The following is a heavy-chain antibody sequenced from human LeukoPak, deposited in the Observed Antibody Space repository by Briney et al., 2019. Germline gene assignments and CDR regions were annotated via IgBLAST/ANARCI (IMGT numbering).Heavy chain of an antibody. CDR3: ARVRSGYFMQDAFDI. CDR1: GGSISSYY. D-gene: IGHD3-3*01. J-gene: IGHJ3*02. V-gene: IGHV4-59*01. CDR2: IYYSGST. Sequence: SETLSLTCTVSGGSISSYYWSWIRQPPGKGLEWIGYIYYSGSTNYNPSLKSRVTISVNTSKNQFSLKLSSVTAADTAVYYCARVRSGYFMQDAFDIWGQGTMVTVSS.